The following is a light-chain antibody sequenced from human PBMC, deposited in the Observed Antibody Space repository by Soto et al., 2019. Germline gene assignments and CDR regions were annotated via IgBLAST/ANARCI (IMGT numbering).Light chain of an antibody. J-gene: IGLJ2*01. CDR2: GNR. V-gene: IGLV1-40*01. CDR3: SSYAGSYNLL. Sequence: QPVLTQPPSVSGAPGQRVTISCTGNSSNLGAGYDVHWYQQLPGAAPKLVIFGNRNRPSGVPDRFSGSKSGNTASLTVSGLQTEDEADYYCSSYAGSYNLLFGGGTKLTVL. CDR1: SSNLGAGYD.